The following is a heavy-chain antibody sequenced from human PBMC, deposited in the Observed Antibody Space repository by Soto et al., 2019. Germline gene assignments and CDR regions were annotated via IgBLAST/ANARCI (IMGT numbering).Heavy chain of an antibody. CDR2: IIPIFGTA. CDR1: GGTFSSYA. CDR3: AGQLVGVDYYYGVDV. V-gene: IGHV1-69*12. Sequence: QVQLVQSGAEVKKPGSSVKVSCKASGGTFSSYAISWVRQAPGQGLEWMGGIIPIFGTANYAQKCQGRVTITADEATSPGYMELSSLRSEDTAVYYCAGQLVGVDYYYGVDVWGQGTTVTVSS. J-gene: IGHJ6*02. D-gene: IGHD6-6*01.